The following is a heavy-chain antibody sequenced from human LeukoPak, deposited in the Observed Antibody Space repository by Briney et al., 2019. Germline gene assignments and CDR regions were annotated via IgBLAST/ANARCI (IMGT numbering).Heavy chain of an antibody. CDR1: GFTFSHYG. V-gene: IGHV3-33*01. CDR3: ARDRLHYDSLTGYPAD. CDR2: IWYDGSNE. J-gene: IGHJ4*02. Sequence: PGRSLRLSCAASGFTFSHYGMHWVRQAPGKRLEWVAIIWYDGSNEYYADSVKGRFTISRDNSKNTLDLQMNSLRAEDTAVYYCARDRLHYDSLTGYPADWGQGTLVTVSS. D-gene: IGHD3-9*01.